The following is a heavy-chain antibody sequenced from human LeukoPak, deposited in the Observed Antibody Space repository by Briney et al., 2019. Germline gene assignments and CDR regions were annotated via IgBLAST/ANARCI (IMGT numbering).Heavy chain of an antibody. Sequence: SETLSLTCTVSGGSISSYYWSWIRQPAGKGLEWIGRIYTSGSTNYNPSLKSRVTMSVDTSKNQFSLKLSSVTAADTAVYYCARDSYQNYDFWSGYFDYWGQGTLVTVSS. D-gene: IGHD3-3*01. CDR2: IYTSGST. J-gene: IGHJ4*02. CDR3: ARDSYQNYDFWSGYFDY. CDR1: GGSISSYY. V-gene: IGHV4-4*07.